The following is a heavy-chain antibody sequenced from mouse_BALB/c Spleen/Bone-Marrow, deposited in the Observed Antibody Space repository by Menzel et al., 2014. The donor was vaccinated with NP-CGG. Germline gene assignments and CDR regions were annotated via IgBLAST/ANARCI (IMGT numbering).Heavy chain of an antibody. V-gene: IGHV1-18*01. CDR1: GYTFTDYT. J-gene: IGHJ3*01. Sequence: EVQLQQSGPELVKPGASVKISCKPSGYTFTDYTMHWGKQSHGKSLEWIGNINPNNVGTTYNQKFKGKATLTIDKSSSTAYMELRSLTSEDSAVYYCARGRTAYWGQGTLVTVSA. CDR3: ARGRTAY. CDR2: INPNNVGT.